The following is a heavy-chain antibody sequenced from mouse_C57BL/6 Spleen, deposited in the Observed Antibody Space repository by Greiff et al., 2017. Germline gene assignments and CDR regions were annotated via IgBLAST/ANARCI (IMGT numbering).Heavy chain of an antibody. CDR3: TRVDYDLYAMDY. CDR2: IDPETGGT. V-gene: IGHV1-15*01. CDR1: GYTFTDYE. Sequence: QVQLQQSGAELVRPGASVTLSCKASGYTFTDYEMHWVKQTPVHGLEWIGAIDPETGGTAYNQKFKGKAILTADKSSSTAYMELRSLTSEDSAVYYCTRVDYDLYAMDYWGQGTSVTVSS. J-gene: IGHJ4*01. D-gene: IGHD2-4*01.